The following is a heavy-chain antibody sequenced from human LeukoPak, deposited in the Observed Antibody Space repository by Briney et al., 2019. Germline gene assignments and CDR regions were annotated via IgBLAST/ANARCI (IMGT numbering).Heavy chain of an antibody. V-gene: IGHV3-7*01. CDR1: GFTFSSDG. CDR2: INHDNTEN. CDR3: TRRLDD. Sequence: GGSLRLSCAASGFTFSSDGMNWVRQAPGKGLEWVANINHDNTENNYLDSVKGRFTISRDNAQNSLYLQLNGLRVEDTAVYYCTRRLDDWGQGTLVTVSS. J-gene: IGHJ4*02. D-gene: IGHD3-16*01.